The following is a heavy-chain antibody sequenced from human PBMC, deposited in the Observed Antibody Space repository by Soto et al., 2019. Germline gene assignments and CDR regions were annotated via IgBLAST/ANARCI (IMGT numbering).Heavy chain of an antibody. CDR1: GFTFSSYG. V-gene: IGHV3-30*03. CDR2: ISYDGSNK. CDR3: VADYVATDAFDI. Sequence: GGSLRLCCAASGFTFSSYGMHWFRQAPGKGLEWVAVISYDGSNKYYADSVKGRFTISRDNSKNTLYLQMNSLRAEDTAVYYCVADYVATDAFDIWGQATMVTVSS. D-gene: IGHD3-10*02. J-gene: IGHJ3*02.